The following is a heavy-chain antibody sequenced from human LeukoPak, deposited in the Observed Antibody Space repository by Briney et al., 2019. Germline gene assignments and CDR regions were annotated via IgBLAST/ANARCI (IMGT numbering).Heavy chain of an antibody. Sequence: AGGSLRLSCAASGFTFSSYAMSWVRQAPGKGLEWVSAISGSGVSTYYADSVKGRFTISRDNTKNSLYLQMNSLRAEDTAVYYCARATWDSWGQGALVTVSS. CDR1: GFTFSSYA. D-gene: IGHD2-15*01. J-gene: IGHJ4*02. CDR2: ISGSGVST. V-gene: IGHV3-23*01. CDR3: ARATWDS.